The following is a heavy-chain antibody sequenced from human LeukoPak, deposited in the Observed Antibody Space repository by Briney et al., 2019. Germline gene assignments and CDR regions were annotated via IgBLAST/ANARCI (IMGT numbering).Heavy chain of an antibody. J-gene: IGHJ5*02. D-gene: IGHD3-16*01. CDR1: GGSFNDYF. CDR3: ARRLVITFGGVLNWFDP. V-gene: IGHV4-34*01. CDR2: ITHGGAT. Sequence: SETLSLTCAVYGGSFNDYFWTWIRQTPGRGLEWIGDITHGGATRYNPSLESRVTISQDTSKRQLYLRLSSVTAADTAVYYCARRLVITFGGVLNWFDPWGQGTLVTVSS.